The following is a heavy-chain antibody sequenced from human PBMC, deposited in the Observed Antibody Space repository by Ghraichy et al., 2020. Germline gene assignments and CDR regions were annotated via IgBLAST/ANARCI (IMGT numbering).Heavy chain of an antibody. CDR3: ASTAGTGEIFDY. V-gene: IGHV4-59*08. CDR2: IYYSGST. D-gene: IGHD7-27*01. J-gene: IGHJ4*02. CDR1: GGSISSYY. Sequence: SETLSLTCTVSGGSISSYYWSWIRQPPGKGLEWIGYIYYSGSTNYNPSLKSRVTISVDTSKNQFSLKLSSVTAADTAVYYCASTAGTGEIFDYWGQGTLVTVSS.